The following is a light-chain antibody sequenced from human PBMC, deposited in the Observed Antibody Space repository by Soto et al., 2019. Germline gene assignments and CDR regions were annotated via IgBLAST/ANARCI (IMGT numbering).Light chain of an antibody. V-gene: IGKV2-28*01. J-gene: IGKJ4*01. CDR2: LGS. Sequence: DIVMTQSPLSLPVTPGEPASISCRSSQSLLHSNGYNYLDWYLQKPGQSPQLLIYLGSNRASGVPDRFSGSGSGTDFTLQLSRVEAEDVGVYYCMQALQTPGLTFGGGTKVEIK. CDR1: QSLLHSNGYNY. CDR3: MQALQTPGLT.